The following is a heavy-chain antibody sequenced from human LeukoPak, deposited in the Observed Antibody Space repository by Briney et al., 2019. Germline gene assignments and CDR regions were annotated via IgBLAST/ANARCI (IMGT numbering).Heavy chain of an antibody. CDR2: IYYSGST. CDR3: ARHTPGYCTNGVCRPPDWYFDL. Sequence: NPSETLSLTCTVSGGPISSYYWSWLRQPPGKGLEGIVYIYYSGSTNYNPSLESRVTISVDTSKNQFSMTLSSVTAADTAVYYCARHTPGYCTNGVCRPPDWYFDLWGRGTLVTVSS. V-gene: IGHV4-59*08. J-gene: IGHJ2*01. CDR1: GGPISSYY. D-gene: IGHD2-8*01.